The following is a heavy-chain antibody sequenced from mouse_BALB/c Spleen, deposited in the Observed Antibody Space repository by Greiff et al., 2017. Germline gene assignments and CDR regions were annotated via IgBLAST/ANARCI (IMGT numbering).Heavy chain of an antibody. CDR1: GFSLTSYG. D-gene: IGHD1-1*02. Sequence: VQLKESGPGLVAPSQSLSITCTVSGFSLTSYGVHWVRQPPGKGLEWLGVIWAGGSTNYNSALMSRLSISKDNSKSQVFLKMNSLQTDDTAMYYCARAGDYFQDYYAMDYWGQGTSVTVSS. CDR3: ARAGDYFQDYYAMDY. V-gene: IGHV2-9*02. CDR2: IWAGGST. J-gene: IGHJ4*01.